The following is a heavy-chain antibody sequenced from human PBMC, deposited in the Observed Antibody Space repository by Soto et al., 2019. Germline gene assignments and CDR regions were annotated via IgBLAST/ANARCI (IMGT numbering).Heavy chain of an antibody. V-gene: IGHV6-1*01. Sequence: KQSQTLSLTCAISGDSVSSNSAAWNWIRQSPSRGLEWLGRTYYRSKWYNDYAVSVKSRITINPDTSKNQFSLQLNSVTPEDTAVYYCARAPYSSSWYVTSGYYYYGMDVWGQGTTVTVSS. CDR2: TYYRSKWYN. CDR1: GDSVSSNSAA. D-gene: IGHD6-13*01. CDR3: ARAPYSSSWYVTSGYYYYGMDV. J-gene: IGHJ6*02.